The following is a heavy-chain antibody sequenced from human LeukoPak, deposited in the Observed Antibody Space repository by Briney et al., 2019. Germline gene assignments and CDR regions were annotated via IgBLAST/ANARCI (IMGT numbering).Heavy chain of an antibody. CDR1: GFTFSSYG. J-gene: IGHJ6*02. D-gene: IGHD2-21*02. CDR2: ISYDGSNK. CDR3: AKDSTAYYYGMDV. Sequence: GRSLRLSCAASGFTFSSYGMHWVRQAPGKGLGWVAVISYDGSNKYYADSVKGRFTISRDNSKNTLYLQMNSLRAEDTAVYYCAKDSTAYYYGMDVWGQGTTVTVSS. V-gene: IGHV3-30*18.